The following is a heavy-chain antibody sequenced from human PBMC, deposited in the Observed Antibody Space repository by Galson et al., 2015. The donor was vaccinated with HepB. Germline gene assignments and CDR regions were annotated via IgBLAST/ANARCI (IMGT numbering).Heavy chain of an antibody. V-gene: IGHV3-48*01. J-gene: IGHJ3*02. Sequence: SLRLSCAASGFTFSSYSMNWVRQAPGKGLEWVSSISSSSSTIHYADSVKGRFTISRDNAKNSLYLQMNSLRAEDTAVYYCAREKGDIAVALHRDAFDIWGQGTMVTVSS. D-gene: IGHD6-19*01. CDR1: GFTFSSYS. CDR3: AREKGDIAVALHRDAFDI. CDR2: ISSSSSTI.